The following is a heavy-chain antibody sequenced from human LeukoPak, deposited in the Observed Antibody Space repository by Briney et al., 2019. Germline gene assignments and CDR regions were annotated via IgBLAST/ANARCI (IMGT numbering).Heavy chain of an antibody. CDR2: LTGSGTTT. D-gene: IGHD5-12*01. J-gene: IGHJ4*02. Sequence: GGSLRLSCAASGFTFSNYAMSWVRQAPGMGLEWVSVLTGSGTTTFYADSVKGRFNISRDNSKNTLYLQMNSLRAEDTAVYFCAKTQGYSGYDSEFVKWGQGTLVSVSS. CDR1: GFTFSNYA. CDR3: AKTQGYSGYDSEFVK. V-gene: IGHV3-23*01.